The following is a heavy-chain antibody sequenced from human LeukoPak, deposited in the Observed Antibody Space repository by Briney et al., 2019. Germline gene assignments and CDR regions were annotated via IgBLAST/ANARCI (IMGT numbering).Heavy chain of an antibody. D-gene: IGHD5-18*01. Sequence: SETLSLNCTVSGGSISSYYWNWLRQPPGKGLEWIGYIYYSGSTNHNPSLKSRVTISVDTSKNQFSLKLSSVTAADTAVYYCARLNVDTTMAHDYWGQGTLVTVSS. J-gene: IGHJ4*02. V-gene: IGHV4-59*01. CDR3: ARLNVDTTMAHDY. CDR2: IYYSGST. CDR1: GGSISSYY.